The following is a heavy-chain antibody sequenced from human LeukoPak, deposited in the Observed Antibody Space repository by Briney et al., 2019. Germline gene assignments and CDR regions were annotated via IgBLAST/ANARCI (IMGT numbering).Heavy chain of an antibody. CDR1: GFTFSSYG. D-gene: IGHD3-9*01. Sequence: GGSLRLSCAASGFTFSSYGMNWVRQAPGKGLEWVSGIRGNGVTTYYADSVKGRFTISRDNSKNSLYLQMNSLRAEDTAVYYCATYPGRYFDWKRVYYYYYMDVWGKGTTVTISS. V-gene: IGHV3-23*01. J-gene: IGHJ6*03. CDR3: ATYPGRYFDWKRVYYYYYMDV. CDR2: IRGNGVTT.